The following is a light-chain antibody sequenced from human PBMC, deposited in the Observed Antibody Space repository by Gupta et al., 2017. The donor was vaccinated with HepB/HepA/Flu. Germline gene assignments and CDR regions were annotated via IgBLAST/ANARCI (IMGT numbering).Light chain of an antibody. J-gene: IGKJ2*04. CDR2: WAS. CDR1: QSVLYSSNNKNY. Sequence: DIVMTQSPDSLAVSLGERATINCKSSQSVLYSSNNKNYLAWYQQKPGQPPKLLIYWASTRESGVPDRFSGSGSGTDFTLTISSLQAEDVAVYYCQQDYSTRGCSFGQGTKLEIK. CDR3: QQDYSTRGCS. V-gene: IGKV4-1*01.